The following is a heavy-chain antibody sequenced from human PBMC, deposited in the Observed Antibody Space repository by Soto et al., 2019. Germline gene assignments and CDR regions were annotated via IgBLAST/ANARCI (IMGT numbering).Heavy chain of an antibody. CDR3: ATVESCGGDCYYFQH. CDR2: INRSGRGA. CDR1: GYTSKTHS. Sequence: QVQLLQSGPEVKKSGASVKLSCTASGYTSKTHSLQWVREAPGQGLQWMGLINRSGRGALYAQKFQGRVALTMDTSTRTVFLEMNSLRSEATAVYYCATVESCGGDCYYFQHWGQGTVLTVSS. V-gene: IGHV1-46*02. D-gene: IGHD2-21*01. J-gene: IGHJ1*01.